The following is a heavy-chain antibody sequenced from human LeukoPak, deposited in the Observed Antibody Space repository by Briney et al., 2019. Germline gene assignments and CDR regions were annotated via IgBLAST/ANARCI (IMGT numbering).Heavy chain of an antibody. CDR3: ASQPPIIFYGMDV. J-gene: IGHJ6*02. CDR1: GGSSSGYY. CDR2: INHSGST. D-gene: IGHD1-14*01. V-gene: IGHV4-34*01. Sequence: PSETLSLTCAVYGGSSSGYYWSWIRQPPGKGLEWIGEINHSGSTNYNPSLKSRVTISVDTSKNQFSLKLSSVTAADTAVYYCASQPPIIFYGMDVWGQGTTVTVSS.